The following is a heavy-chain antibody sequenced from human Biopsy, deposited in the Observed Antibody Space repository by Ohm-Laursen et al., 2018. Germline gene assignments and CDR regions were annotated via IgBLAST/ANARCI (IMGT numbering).Heavy chain of an antibody. CDR3: ARTPGKAVAGRFLDL. CDR2: IYSSGGS. CDR1: GGSTNDYF. D-gene: IGHD6-19*01. V-gene: IGHV4-4*07. J-gene: IGHJ2*01. Sequence: TLSLTYRVSGGSTNDYFWSWIRQPAGETLEWIGRIYSSGGSSYNPSLKSRISMSMDTPNNQFSLTLTSVTAADTAVYYCARTPGKAVAGRFLDLWGRGTLVTVSS.